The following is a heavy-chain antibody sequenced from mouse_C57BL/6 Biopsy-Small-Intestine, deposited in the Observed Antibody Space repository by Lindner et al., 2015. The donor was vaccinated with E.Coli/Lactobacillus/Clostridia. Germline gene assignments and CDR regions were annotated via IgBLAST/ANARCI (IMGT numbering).Heavy chain of an antibody. CDR1: GFTFTTYD. J-gene: IGHJ1*01. V-gene: IGHV1-19*01. CDR2: MNPDTGDT. Sequence: SVKVSCKASGFTFTTYDINWVRQAPGQGLEWMGWMNPDTGDTGFAQNFQGRLTFTRDISITTAYMELNSLTPEDTAVYYCARNFRANYAGVDLWGQGTTVSVSS. D-gene: IGHD2-4*01. CDR3: ARNFRANYAGVDL.